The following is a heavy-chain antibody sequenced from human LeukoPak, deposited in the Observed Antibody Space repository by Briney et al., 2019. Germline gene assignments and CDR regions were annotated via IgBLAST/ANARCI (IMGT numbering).Heavy chain of an antibody. CDR2: IWYGGSNK. J-gene: IGHJ4*02. CDR1: GFTFSSYG. D-gene: IGHD4-17*01. Sequence: GRSLRLSCAASGFTFSSYGMHWVRQAPGKGLEWVAVIWYGGSNKYYADSVKGRFTISRDNSKNTLYLQMNSLRAEDTAVYYCARKDYGDPGFDYWGQGTLVTVSS. V-gene: IGHV3-33*01. CDR3: ARKDYGDPGFDY.